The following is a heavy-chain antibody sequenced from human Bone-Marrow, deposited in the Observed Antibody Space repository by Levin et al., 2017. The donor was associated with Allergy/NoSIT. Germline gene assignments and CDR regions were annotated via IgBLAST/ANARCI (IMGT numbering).Heavy chain of an antibody. CDR2: IKSETDGGAT. V-gene: IGHV3-15*01. CDR3: AIGIYGDYGDH. Sequence: KTGGSLRLSCTVSGITFENAWMSWVRQAPGKGLEWVGRIKSETDGGATDFASPVKGRFIISRDDSENTLFLQMSTLKAEDTAMYYCAIGIYGDYGDHWGQGTLVSVSS. D-gene: IGHD4-17*01. CDR1: GITFENAW. J-gene: IGHJ4*02.